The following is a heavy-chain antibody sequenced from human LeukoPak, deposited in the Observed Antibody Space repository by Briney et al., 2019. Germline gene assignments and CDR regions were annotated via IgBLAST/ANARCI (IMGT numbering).Heavy chain of an antibody. CDR2: ISVRSNYR. J-gene: IGHJ4*02. V-gene: IGHV3-21*01. CDR3: VRLRRNNDRSGYYYYYDY. Sequence: GGSLRLSCAASGYTFSDFSVNWVRQTPGKGLEWVSSISVRSNYRYYADSVRGRFTISRDDARDSLFLQMNSLRAEDTAVYFCVRLRRNNDRSGYYYYYDYWGQGTLVTVSS. D-gene: IGHD3-22*01. CDR1: GYTFSDFS.